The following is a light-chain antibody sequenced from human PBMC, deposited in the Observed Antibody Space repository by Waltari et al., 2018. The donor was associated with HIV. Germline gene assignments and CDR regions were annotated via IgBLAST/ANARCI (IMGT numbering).Light chain of an antibody. J-gene: IGLJ2*01. CDR1: SSDVGGYNY. CDR3: SSYTSSSTPHVV. CDR2: DVS. Sequence: QSALTQPGPGSGSPGPSITIPFTGTSSDVGGYNYGPWYQQHPGKAPKLMIYDVSKRPSGVSNRFSGSKSGNTASLTISGLQAEDEADYYCSSYTSSSTPHVVFGGGTKLTVL. V-gene: IGLV2-14*01.